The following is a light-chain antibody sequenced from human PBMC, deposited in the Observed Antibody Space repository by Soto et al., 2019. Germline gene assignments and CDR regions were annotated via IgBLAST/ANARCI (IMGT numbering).Light chain of an antibody. CDR2: DAS. CDR1: QEISNY. J-gene: IGKJ1*01. V-gene: IGKV1-33*01. CDR3: QQYDHLPRT. Sequence: DLQMIQSPSSLSASVGDRVTITCQASQEISNYLNWYQQKQGKAPKLLIYDASNLERGVPSRFSGRGSGTDFTFTISSLQPEDFATYYCQQYDHLPRTFGRGTKVEIK.